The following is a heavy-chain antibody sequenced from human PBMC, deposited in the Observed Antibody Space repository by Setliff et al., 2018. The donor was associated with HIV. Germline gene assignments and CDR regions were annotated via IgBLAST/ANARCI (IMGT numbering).Heavy chain of an antibody. CDR1: GISINGYY. CDR2: VSSIGNT. Sequence: SETLSLTCSVSGISINGYYWSWIRQSPRTRLEWIGYVSSIGNTNYNPSLKSRVTISVDTSKNQFSLQLNSVTAADTAVYYCARGLVVVTDSDYDTNYYYYYYMDVWGKGTTVTVSS. D-gene: IGHD5-12*01. V-gene: IGHV4-4*08. J-gene: IGHJ6*03. CDR3: ARGLVVVTDSDYDTNYYYYYYMDV.